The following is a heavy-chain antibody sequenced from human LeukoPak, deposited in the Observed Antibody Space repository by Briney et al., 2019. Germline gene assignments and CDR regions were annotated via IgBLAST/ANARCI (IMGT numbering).Heavy chain of an antibody. Sequence: PSETLSLTCAVYGGSFSGYYWSWIRRPPGKGLEWIGVINHSGSTNYNPSLKSRVAISVDTSKNQFSLKLSSVTAADTAVYYCAIESLLYSSGLPWGQGTLVTVSS. J-gene: IGHJ5*02. D-gene: IGHD6-19*01. CDR1: GGSFSGYY. V-gene: IGHV4-34*01. CDR2: INHSGST. CDR3: AIESLLYSSGLP.